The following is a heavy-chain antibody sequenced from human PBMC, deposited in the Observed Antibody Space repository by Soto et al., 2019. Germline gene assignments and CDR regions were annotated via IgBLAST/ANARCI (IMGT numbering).Heavy chain of an antibody. V-gene: IGHV1-69*01. J-gene: IGHJ2*01. Sequence: QVQLVQSGAEVRKPGSSVRVSCKASGDRFSTYAINWVRQAPGQGLEWLGGIITFFGAAMYAQKFQGRVTITADEFTTTAYMELSSLRSEDTAVYYCASTKYDSSAYYYWYLGLWGRGTLVTVSS. CDR1: GDRFSTYA. D-gene: IGHD3-22*01. CDR2: IITFFGAA. CDR3: ASTKYDSSAYYYWYLGL.